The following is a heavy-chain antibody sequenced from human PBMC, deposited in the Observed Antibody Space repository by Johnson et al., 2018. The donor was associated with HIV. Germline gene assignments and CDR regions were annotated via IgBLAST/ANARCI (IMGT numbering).Heavy chain of an antibody. Sequence: EVQLVESVGGLVQPGGSLRLSCVDSGVSFSSYWMSWVRQAPGKGLEWVANIKEDGSEKNYVDSVKGRFTISRDNAKNSVYLQMNSLRAEDTALYYCAREALTYYDSSGSYYPVHDAFDIWGLGTLVTVSS. J-gene: IGHJ3*02. CDR2: IKEDGSEK. V-gene: IGHV3-7*05. CDR1: GVSFSSYW. CDR3: AREALTYYDSSGSYYPVHDAFDI. D-gene: IGHD3-10*01.